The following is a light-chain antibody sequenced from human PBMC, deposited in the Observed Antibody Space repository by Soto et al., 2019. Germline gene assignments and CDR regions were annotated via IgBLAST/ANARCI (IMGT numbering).Light chain of an antibody. J-gene: IGKJ2*01. CDR1: QSVSSNS. Sequence: ELVLTQSPATLSLSPGERATLSCRASQSVSSNSLAWYQQKPGQAPRLLIYGASSMATGIPDRFSGRRSGTDLTLTISRLEPEDFAVEYCQLYGRSTMYTFGQGTRLEI. V-gene: IGKV3-20*01. CDR3: QLYGRSTMYT. CDR2: GAS.